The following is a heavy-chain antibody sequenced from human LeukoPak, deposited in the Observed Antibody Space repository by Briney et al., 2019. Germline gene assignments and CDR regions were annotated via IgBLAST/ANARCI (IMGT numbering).Heavy chain of an antibody. CDR1: GFTFGDYP. V-gene: IGHV3-49*03. CDR3: TRAVRLSGDAFDI. CDR2: IRTKGYGETT. Sequence: GRSLRLSCIASGFTFGDYPMSWFRQAPGKGLEWVSYIRTKGYGETTEYAASVTGRFTISRDDSNSIVYLQMSSLKAEDTAFYYCTRAVRLSGDAFDIWGQGTVVTVSS. D-gene: IGHD3-10*01. J-gene: IGHJ3*02.